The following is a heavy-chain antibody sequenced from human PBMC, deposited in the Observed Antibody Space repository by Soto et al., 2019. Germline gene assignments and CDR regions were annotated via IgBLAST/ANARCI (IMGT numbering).Heavy chain of an antibody. D-gene: IGHD3-22*01. Sequence: SVKVSCKASGGTFSSYAISWVRQAPGQGLEWMGGIIPIFGTANYAQKFQGRVTITADKSTSTAYMELSSLRSEDTAVYYCARDNDRTMIVVVTPGSGMEVWGQGTTVTVSS. CDR2: IIPIFGTA. CDR1: GGTFSSYA. CDR3: ARDNDRTMIVVVTPGSGMEV. V-gene: IGHV1-69*06. J-gene: IGHJ6*02.